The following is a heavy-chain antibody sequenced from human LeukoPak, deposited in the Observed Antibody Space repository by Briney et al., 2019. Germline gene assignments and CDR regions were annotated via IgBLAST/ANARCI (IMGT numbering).Heavy chain of an antibody. J-gene: IGHJ4*02. V-gene: IGHV1-2*04. CDR3: ARGEDNGDDFDY. CDR2: ISPRGGT. Sequence: GGSLRLSCAASGYTFSAYYMHWVRQAPGQGLEWMGWISPRGGTNYAQKFQGWVTMTRDTSISTAYMELSRLRSDDTAVYYCARGEDNGDDFDYWGQGTLVTVSS. CDR1: GYTFSAYY. D-gene: IGHD4-17*01.